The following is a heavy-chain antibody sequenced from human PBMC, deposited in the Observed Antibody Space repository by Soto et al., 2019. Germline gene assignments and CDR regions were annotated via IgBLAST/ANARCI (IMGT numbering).Heavy chain of an antibody. Sequence: SVKVSCKASGGTFSSYAISWVRQAPGQGLEWMGGIIPIFGTANYAQKFQGRVTITADKSTSTAYMELSSPRSEDTAVYYCARDVVVVVPAAIDGSNYYYYYGLDVWG. D-gene: IGHD2-2*01. J-gene: IGHJ6*02. CDR1: GGTFSSYA. V-gene: IGHV1-69*06. CDR3: ARDVVVVVPAAIDGSNYYYYYGLDV. CDR2: IIPIFGTA.